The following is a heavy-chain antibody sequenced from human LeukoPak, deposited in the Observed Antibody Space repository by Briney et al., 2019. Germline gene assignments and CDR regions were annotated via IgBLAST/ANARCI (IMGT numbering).Heavy chain of an antibody. CDR1: GGSISSSSYY. CDR2: IYYSGST. Sequence: PSETLSLTCTVSGGSISSSSYYWGWIRQPPGKGLEWIGSIYYSGSTYYNTSLKSRVTVSVDTSKNQFSLKLSSVTAADTAVYYCARMGYCSSTSCPYYFYYYYMDVWGKGTTVTVSS. D-gene: IGHD2-2*01. V-gene: IGHV4-39*01. CDR3: ARMGYCSSTSCPYYFYYYYMDV. J-gene: IGHJ6*03.